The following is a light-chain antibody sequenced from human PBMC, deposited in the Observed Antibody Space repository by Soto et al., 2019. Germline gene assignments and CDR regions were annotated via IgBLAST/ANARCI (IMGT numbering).Light chain of an antibody. Sequence: EIVMTQSPATLSVSPGERATLSCRASQSVSSSLAWYQQKPGQAPRPLIYGASTRATGIPARFSGSGSGTEFALTISSLQSEDFAVYYCQQSNNWPWTFGQGTKVDIK. CDR3: QQSNNWPWT. CDR2: GAS. V-gene: IGKV3-15*01. CDR1: QSVSSS. J-gene: IGKJ1*01.